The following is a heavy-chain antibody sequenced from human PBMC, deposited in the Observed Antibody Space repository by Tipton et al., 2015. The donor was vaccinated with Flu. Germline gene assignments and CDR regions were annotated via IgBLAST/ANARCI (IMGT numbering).Heavy chain of an antibody. Sequence: SLRLSCAASGFTFGTYWMTWVRQAPGKGLEWVANIKEDGSEEYYVDSVKGRFTISRDDAKKSLYLQMNNLSAEDTAVYYCARVVFSGVGASKYWGQGTLVTVSS. V-gene: IGHV3-7*03. CDR3: ARVVFSGVGASKY. J-gene: IGHJ4*02. D-gene: IGHD1-26*01. CDR2: IKEDGSEE. CDR1: GFTFGTYW.